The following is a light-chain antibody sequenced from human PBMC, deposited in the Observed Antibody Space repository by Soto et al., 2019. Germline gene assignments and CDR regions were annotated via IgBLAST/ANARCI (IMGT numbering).Light chain of an antibody. J-gene: IGKJ1*01. CDR2: GAS. V-gene: IGKV3-15*01. Sequence: EIVMTQSPATLSVSPGERATLSCRAGQSIRSNLAWYQQKPGQAPRLLIYGASTRATGIPARFSGSGSGTEFTLTISSLQSEDFAVYYCQQHNDWPRTFGQGTKVEIK. CDR1: QSIRSN. CDR3: QQHNDWPRT.